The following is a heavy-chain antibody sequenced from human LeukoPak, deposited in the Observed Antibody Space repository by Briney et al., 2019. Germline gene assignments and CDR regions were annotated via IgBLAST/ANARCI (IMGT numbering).Heavy chain of an antibody. D-gene: IGHD4-23*01. V-gene: IGHV4-4*02. Sequence: PSGTLSLTCAVSGGSITGSNWWTWVRKPPGKGLEWIGEIYHSGSTNYNPSLKSRVTISVDKSNNQFSLKLNSMTAADTAVYYCARNAGNSDVDYWGQGILVTVSS. CDR2: IYHSGST. J-gene: IGHJ4*02. CDR3: ARNAGNSDVDY. CDR1: GGSITGSNW.